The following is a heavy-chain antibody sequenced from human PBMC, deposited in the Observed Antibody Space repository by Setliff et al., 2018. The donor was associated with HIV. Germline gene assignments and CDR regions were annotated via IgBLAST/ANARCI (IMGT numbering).Heavy chain of an antibody. V-gene: IGHV3-74*01. D-gene: IGHD1-7*01. CDR3: VKWNYPNS. J-gene: IGHJ4*02. CDR2: TNNDGSIT. Sequence: GALRLSCAASGFTLSDHWMHWVRQVPGKGLVWVSRTNNDGSITNHADFVKGRFTMSRDSAKNTLYLQMNSLRVEDTAVYYCVKWNYPNSWGQGTLVTVSS. CDR1: GFTLSDHW.